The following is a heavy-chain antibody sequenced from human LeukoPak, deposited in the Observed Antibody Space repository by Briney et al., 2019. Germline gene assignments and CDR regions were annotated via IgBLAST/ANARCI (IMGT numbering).Heavy chain of an antibody. D-gene: IGHD2-15*01. CDR3: ARPRYCNGVSCYAGEGWFDP. CDR2: IYYSGIT. V-gene: IGHV4-39*01. J-gene: IGHJ5*02. CDR1: GGSTSSSSYY. Sequence: SETLSLTCTVSGGSTSSSSYYWAWIRQPPGKGLEWIGSIYYSGITSYNPSLNSRVTISVDTSKNQFSLKLSSVTAADTAVYYCARPRYCNGVSCYAGEGWFDPWGQGTLVTVSS.